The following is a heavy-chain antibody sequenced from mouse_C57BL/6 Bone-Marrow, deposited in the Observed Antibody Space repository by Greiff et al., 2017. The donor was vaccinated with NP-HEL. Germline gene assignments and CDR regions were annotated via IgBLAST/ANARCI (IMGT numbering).Heavy chain of an antibody. CDR3: ARRYYGSSFYYFDY. CDR2: INPNYGTT. D-gene: IGHD1-1*01. V-gene: IGHV1-39*01. CDR1: GYSFTDYN. J-gene: IGHJ2*01. Sequence: VQLKQSGPELVKPGASVKISCKASGYSFTDYNMNWVKQSNGKSLEWIGVINPNYGTTSYNQKFKGKATLTVDQSSSTAYMQLNSLTSEDSAVYYCARRYYGSSFYYFDYWGQGTTLTVSS.